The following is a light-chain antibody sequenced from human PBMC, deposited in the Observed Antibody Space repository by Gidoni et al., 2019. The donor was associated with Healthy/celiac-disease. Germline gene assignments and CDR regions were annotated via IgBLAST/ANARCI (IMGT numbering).Light chain of an antibody. CDR3: QQYDNLPLT. Sequence: DIQMTQSPSSLSASVGDRVTITCQSHQDISNYLNWDQQKPGKAPKLLIYDASNLETGVTSRFSGSGSWTDFTFTISSLQPEDIATYDCQQYDNLPLTFGGGTKVEIK. CDR1: QDISNY. CDR2: DAS. V-gene: IGKV1-33*01. J-gene: IGKJ4*01.